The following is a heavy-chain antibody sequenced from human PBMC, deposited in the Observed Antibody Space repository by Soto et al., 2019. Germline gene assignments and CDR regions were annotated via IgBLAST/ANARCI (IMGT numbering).Heavy chain of an antibody. CDR3: ARDGGDIVVAAFDY. V-gene: IGHV3-74*01. D-gene: IGHD2-15*01. CDR2: INSDGSST. J-gene: IGHJ4*02. Sequence: GGSLRLSCAASGFTFSSYWMHWVRQAPGKGLVWVSRINSDGSSTSYADSVKGRFTISRDNSKNTLYLQMNRLRAEDTAVYYCARDGGDIVVAAFDYWGQGTLVTVSS. CDR1: GFTFSSYW.